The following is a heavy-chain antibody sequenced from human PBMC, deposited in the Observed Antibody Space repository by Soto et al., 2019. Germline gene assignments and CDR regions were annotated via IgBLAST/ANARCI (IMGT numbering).Heavy chain of an antibody. Sequence: SETLSLTXAVSGYSISSGCYSGWLRQPPGKGLEWVGSIYHGGSTCYNPSLNSRGTITIDMTNNHVSLILNSVIAADTAVYYYARVGPWVPYYYDSSTYTFDNWFDPWGQGTLVTVSS. CDR2: IYHGGST. CDR1: GYSISSGCY. D-gene: IGHD3-22*01. CDR3: ARVGPWVPYYYDSSTYTFDNWFDP. V-gene: IGHV4-38-2*01. J-gene: IGHJ5*02.